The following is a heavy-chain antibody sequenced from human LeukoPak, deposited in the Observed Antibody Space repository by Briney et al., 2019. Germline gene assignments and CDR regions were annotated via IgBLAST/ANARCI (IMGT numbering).Heavy chain of an antibody. CDR2: IYYNGDT. CDR3: ARVLRAASWRSYDY. V-gene: IGHV4-61*01. J-gene: IGHJ4*02. CDR1: GGSVSNSLYY. Sequence: SETLSLTCTVSGGSVSNSLYYWSWIRQPPGKGLEWIWYIYYNGDTNYNPSLKSRVIISIDTSSNQFSLRLNSMTAADTAVYYCARVLRAASWRSYDYWGQGSLVTVSS. D-gene: IGHD5-18*01.